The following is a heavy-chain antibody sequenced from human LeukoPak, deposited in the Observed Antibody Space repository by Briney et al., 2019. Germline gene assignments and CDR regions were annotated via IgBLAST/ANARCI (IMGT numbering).Heavy chain of an antibody. J-gene: IGHJ3*02. V-gene: IGHV3-74*01. CDR2: INGDGSST. CDR1: VFIFSQFW. Sequence: QPGGSLRLSCAASVFIFSQFWMQWVRQVPGKGLVWVSRINGDGSSTNYADSVKGRFTISRDNAKNTLYLQMNSLRAEDTAVYYCARDGLPAARDIWGQGTMVTVSS. CDR3: ARDGLPAARDI. D-gene: IGHD6-6*01.